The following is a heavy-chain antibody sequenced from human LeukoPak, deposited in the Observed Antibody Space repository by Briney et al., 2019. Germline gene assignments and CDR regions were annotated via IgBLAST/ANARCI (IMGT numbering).Heavy chain of an antibody. D-gene: IGHD2-15*01. CDR3: AVGSCSGGSCYSDPRDDY. Sequence: SETLSLTCAVSGGSFRGYYWSWIRQPPRKGLEWIGEINHREFTNYNPSLNSRVTISVDTSKNQFSLKLSSVTAADTAIYYCAVGSCSGGSCYSDPRDDYWGQGTLVTVSS. CDR1: GGSFRGYY. CDR2: INHREFT. V-gene: IGHV4-34*01. J-gene: IGHJ4*02.